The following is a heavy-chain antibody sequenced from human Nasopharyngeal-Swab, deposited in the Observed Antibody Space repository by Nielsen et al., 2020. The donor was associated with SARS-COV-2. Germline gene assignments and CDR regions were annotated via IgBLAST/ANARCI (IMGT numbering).Heavy chain of an antibody. V-gene: IGHV3-33*01. CDR3: ARDRGSRYCSSTSCSNDAFDI. J-gene: IGHJ3*02. D-gene: IGHD2-2*01. CDR2: IWYDGSNK. Sequence: GESLKISCAASGFTFSSYGMHWVRQAPGKGLEWVAVIWYDGSNKYYADSVKGRFTISRDNSKNTLHLQMNSLRAEDTAVYYCARDRGSRYCSSTSCSNDAFDIWGQGTMVTVSS. CDR1: GFTFSSYG.